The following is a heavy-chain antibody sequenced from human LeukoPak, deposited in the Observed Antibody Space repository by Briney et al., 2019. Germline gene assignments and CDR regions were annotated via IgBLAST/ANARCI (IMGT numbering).Heavy chain of an antibody. D-gene: IGHD3-9*01. V-gene: IGHV4-30-4*01. CDR1: GGSISSRDYY. Sequence: PSQTLSLTCTVSGGSISSRDYYWSWIRQPPGKGLEWIGYIYYSVSIYYNPSLKSRVTISVDTSKNQFSLRLSAVTAADTAVYYCARVPPLDDILTGYFDYWGQGTLATVSS. CDR3: ARVPPLDDILTGYFDY. CDR2: IYYSVSI. J-gene: IGHJ4*02.